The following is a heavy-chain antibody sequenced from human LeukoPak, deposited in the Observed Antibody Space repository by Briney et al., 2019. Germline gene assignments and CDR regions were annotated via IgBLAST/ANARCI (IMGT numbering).Heavy chain of an antibody. V-gene: IGHV3-74*01. Sequence: GGSLTLSCAASGFTFSSSWMHWVRHAPGKGLVWVSGINSDGSNTRYADSVKGRFTISRDNAKNTLYLQMNSLRVEDAAVYYCVRGYDYWGQGTLVSVSS. CDR1: GFTFSSSW. CDR3: VRGYDY. CDR2: INSDGSNT. D-gene: IGHD1-1*01. J-gene: IGHJ4*02.